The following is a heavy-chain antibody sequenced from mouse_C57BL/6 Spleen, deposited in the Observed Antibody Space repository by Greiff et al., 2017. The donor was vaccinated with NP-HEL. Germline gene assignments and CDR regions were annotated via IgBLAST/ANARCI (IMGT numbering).Heavy chain of an antibody. CDR3: AREKGITTDR. V-gene: IGHV1-82*01. Sequence: QVQLQQSGPELVKPGASVKISCKASGYAFTSSWMNWVKQRPGKGLEWIGRIYPGDGDTNYNGKFKGKATLTADKSSSTAYMQLSSLTSEDSAVYFCAREKGITTDRWGQGTLVTVSA. J-gene: IGHJ3*01. CDR1: GYAFTSSW. D-gene: IGHD1-1*01. CDR2: IYPGDGDT.